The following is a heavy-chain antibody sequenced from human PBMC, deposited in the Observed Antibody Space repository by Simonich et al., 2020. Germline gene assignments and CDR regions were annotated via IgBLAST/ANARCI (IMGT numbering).Heavy chain of an antibody. CDR2: IYYSGST. CDR1: GCSISSSSYY. V-gene: IGHV4-39*01. J-gene: IGHJ3*02. CDR3: ARHAGFAFDI. D-gene: IGHD6-13*01. Sequence: QLQLQESGPGLVKPSETLSLTCTVSGCSISSSSYYWGWIRQPPGKGLEWIGSIYYSGSTYSTPSLKSRVTISVDTSKNQFSLKLSSVTAADTAVYYCARHAGFAFDIWGQGTMVTVSS.